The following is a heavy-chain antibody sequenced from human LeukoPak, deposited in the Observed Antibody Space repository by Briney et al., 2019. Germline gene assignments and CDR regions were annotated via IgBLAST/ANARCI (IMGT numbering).Heavy chain of an antibody. CDR1: GGSISSYY. CDR3: ARSHSGTYPSVDY. D-gene: IGHD1-26*01. J-gene: IGHJ4*02. CDR2: IYYSGST. Sequence: SETLSLTCTVSGGSISSYYWSWIRQPPGKGLEWIGYIYYSGSTNYNPSLKSRVTTSVDTSKNQFSLQLSSVTAADTAVYYCARSHSGTYPSVDYWGQGTLVTVSS. V-gene: IGHV4-59*01.